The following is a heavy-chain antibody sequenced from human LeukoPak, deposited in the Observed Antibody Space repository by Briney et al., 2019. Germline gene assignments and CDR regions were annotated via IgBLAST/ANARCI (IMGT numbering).Heavy chain of an antibody. D-gene: IGHD2-15*01. CDR2: ISYSGSP. J-gene: IGHJ4*02. CDR1: GDSISTYY. V-gene: IGHV4-59*08. Sequence: SETLSLTCSVSGDSISTYYWSWIRQPPGKGLEWIGYISYSGSPYYNPSLKSRVTMSVDTSKNQFSLKLSSVTAAATAVYYCARRKGCSGGSCYGDTFDYWGQGTLVTVSS. CDR3: ARRKGCSGGSCYGDTFDY.